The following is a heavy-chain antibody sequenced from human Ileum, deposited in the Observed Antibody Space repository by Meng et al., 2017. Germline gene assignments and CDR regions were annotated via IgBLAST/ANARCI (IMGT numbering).Heavy chain of an antibody. CDR2: LHHSGSP. CDR1: GSSVSSNYY. CDR3: ARDLGAVKGWFDA. D-gene: IGHD1-26*01. Sequence: SETLSLTCAVSGSSVSSNYYWGWLRQPPGKGLEWIGTLHHSGSPFYNPSLKSRVTISVDTSKNQVSLKVSSASVADTAVYYCARDLGAVKGWFDAWGQGTLVTVSS. V-gene: IGHV4-38-2*02. J-gene: IGHJ5*02.